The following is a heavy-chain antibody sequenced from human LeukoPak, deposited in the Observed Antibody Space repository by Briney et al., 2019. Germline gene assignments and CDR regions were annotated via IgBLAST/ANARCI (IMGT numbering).Heavy chain of an antibody. D-gene: IGHD3-10*01. J-gene: IGHJ5*02. CDR3: ASGLLGGSGSYYNPWFDP. V-gene: IGHV3-21*01. Sequence: PGGSLRLSCAASGFTFSIYSMNWVRQAPGKGLEWVSSISSSSSYIYYADSVKGRFTISRDNAKNSLYLQMNSLRAEDTAVYYCASGLLGGSGSYYNPWFDPWGQGTLVTVSS. CDR1: GFTFSIYS. CDR2: ISSSSSYI.